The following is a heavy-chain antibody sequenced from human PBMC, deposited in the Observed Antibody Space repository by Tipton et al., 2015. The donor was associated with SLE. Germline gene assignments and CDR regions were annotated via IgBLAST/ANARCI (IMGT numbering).Heavy chain of an antibody. V-gene: IGHV4-59*08. CDR1: GGSISNYS. D-gene: IGHD3-10*01. CDR3: ARHLGVIVAFEV. J-gene: IGHJ3*01. CDR2: IYHSGNT. Sequence: TLSLTCTVSGGSISNYSWSWIRQPPGKGLEWIGSIYHSGNTYSNPSLKSRVTISVDTSKNQFSLKMSSVTAADTAVYYCARHLGVIVAFEVWGQGTVLTVSS.